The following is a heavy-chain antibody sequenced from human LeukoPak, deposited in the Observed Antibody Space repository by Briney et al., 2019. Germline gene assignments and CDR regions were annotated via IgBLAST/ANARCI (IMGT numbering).Heavy chain of an antibody. CDR2: IYYSGST. J-gene: IGHJ6*02. Sequence: LRLSCAASGFTFSQHYMSWIRQPPGKGLEWIGYIYYSGSTYYNPSLKSRVTISVDTSKNQFSLKLSSVTAADTAVYYCARGNIERRGITMVRGVPYGMDVWGQGTTVTVSS. V-gene: IGHV4-30-4*01. D-gene: IGHD3-10*01. CDR1: GFTFSQHY. CDR3: ARGNIERRGITMVRGVPYGMDV.